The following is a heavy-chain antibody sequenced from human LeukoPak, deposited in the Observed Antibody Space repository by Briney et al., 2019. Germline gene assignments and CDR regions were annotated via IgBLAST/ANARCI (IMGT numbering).Heavy chain of an antibody. V-gene: IGHV3-48*02. CDR2: MSSSSSTI. CDR1: GFTFSSYR. D-gene: IGHD4-17*01. CDR3: ARVLDYGDPFDSFDP. J-gene: IGHJ5*02. Sequence: GGSLRLSCAASGFTFSSYRMNWVRQAPGKGLEWVSYMSSSSSTIYYADSVKGRFTISRDNAKNSLYLQMNSLRDQDTAVYYCARVLDYGDPFDSFDPWGQGTLVTVSS.